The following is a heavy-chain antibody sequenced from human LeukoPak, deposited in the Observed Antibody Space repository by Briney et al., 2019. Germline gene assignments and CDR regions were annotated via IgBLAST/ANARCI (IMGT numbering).Heavy chain of an antibody. D-gene: IGHD3-16*01. Sequence: GASGKVSCKASVATLSSYAISWVRQAAGQGLEWMGRIIPILGIANYAQKCQGRVTITADKSTSTAYMELSSLRSEDTAVYSCASGRGLTLGGDYWGQGTLVTVSS. CDR1: VATLSSYA. CDR3: ASGRGLTLGGDY. CDR2: IIPILGIA. J-gene: IGHJ4*02. V-gene: IGHV1-69*04.